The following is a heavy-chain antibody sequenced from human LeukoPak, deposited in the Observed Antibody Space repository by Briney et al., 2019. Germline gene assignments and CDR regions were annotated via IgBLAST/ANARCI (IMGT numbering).Heavy chain of an antibody. CDR3: ARGHHGLEV. Sequence: GGSLRLSCAASGLIFSDFWMSWVRQTPGKGLEWVANLNQDGSVREYLDSVKGRFTISRDNAENTLFLQMDSLRADDTAVYYCARGHHGLEVWGQGTTVTVSS. J-gene: IGHJ6*02. CDR2: LNQDGSVR. CDR1: GLIFSDFW. V-gene: IGHV3-7*03.